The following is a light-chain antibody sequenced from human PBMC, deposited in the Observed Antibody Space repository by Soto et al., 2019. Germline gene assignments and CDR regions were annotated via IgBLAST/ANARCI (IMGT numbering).Light chain of an antibody. CDR3: QQYGSSPWT. CDR2: GAS. J-gene: IGKJ1*01. V-gene: IGKV3-20*01. Sequence: EIVLTQSPGTLSLSPGEGATLSCRASQIVRSTYLAWFQQKPGQAPRLLIYGASTRATGIPDRFSGSGSGTDFTLTISRLEPEDFAVYYCQQYGSSPWTFGQGTKVDIK. CDR1: QIVRSTY.